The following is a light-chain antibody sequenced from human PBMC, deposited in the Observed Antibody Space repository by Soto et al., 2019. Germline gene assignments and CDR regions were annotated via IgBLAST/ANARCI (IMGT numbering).Light chain of an antibody. J-gene: IGKJ4*01. CDR3: QQYGSSPLT. Sequence: EIVLTQSPCTLSLSPGERATLSCRASQSVSSSSLAWYQQRPGQAPRLLIYGASIRATDIPDRFSGSGSGTDFTLTISRLEPEDFAVYYCQQYGSSPLTFGGGTKVDIK. CDR1: QSVSSSS. V-gene: IGKV3-20*01. CDR2: GAS.